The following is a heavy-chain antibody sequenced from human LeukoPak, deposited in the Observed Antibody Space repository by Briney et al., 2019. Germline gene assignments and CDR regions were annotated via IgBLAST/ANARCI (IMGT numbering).Heavy chain of an antibody. V-gene: IGHV3-23*01. J-gene: IGHJ4*02. CDR2: ISGSGGST. Sequence: GGSLRLSCAASGFTFSSYAMSWVRQAPGKGLEWVSAISGSGGSTYYADSVKGRFTISRDNSKNTLYLQMNSLRAEDMAVYYCAKAGAVVVVAAKYFDYWGQGTLVTVSS. CDR3: AKAGAVVVVAAKYFDY. D-gene: IGHD2-15*01. CDR1: GFTFSSYA.